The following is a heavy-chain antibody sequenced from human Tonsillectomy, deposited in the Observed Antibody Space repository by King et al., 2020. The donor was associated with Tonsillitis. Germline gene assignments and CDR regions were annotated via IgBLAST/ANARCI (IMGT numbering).Heavy chain of an antibody. J-gene: IGHJ6*03. V-gene: IGHV5-10-1*03. D-gene: IGHD2-21*01. CDR1: GYSFTSYW. CDR2: IDPCDAYT. CDR3: ARHVVDGSSTKDYYYYYYMDV. Sequence: VQLVQSGAEVKKPGESLRISCKGSGYSFTSYWISWVRQMPGKGLEWRGRIDPCDAYTHYSPAFLGHVTISADKSIRTAYMQWSSLKASDTAMYYCARHVVDGSSTKDYYYYYYMDVWGKGTTVTVSS.